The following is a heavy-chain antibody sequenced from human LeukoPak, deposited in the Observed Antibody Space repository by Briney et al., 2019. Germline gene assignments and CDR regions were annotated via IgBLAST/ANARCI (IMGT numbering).Heavy chain of an antibody. J-gene: IGHJ4*02. V-gene: IGHV3-74*01. Sequence: PRGSLRLSCATSRFTFSSYWMHWVRRAPGKGLEWVSSIDTEGNSAAYADSVRGRFTISRDNAKDTLYLQMDSLRAEDTAVYYCAKGRGADRVIIDYWGQGVRVTVSS. CDR2: IDTEGNSA. D-gene: IGHD3-10*01. CDR1: RFTFSSYW. CDR3: AKGRGADRVIIDY.